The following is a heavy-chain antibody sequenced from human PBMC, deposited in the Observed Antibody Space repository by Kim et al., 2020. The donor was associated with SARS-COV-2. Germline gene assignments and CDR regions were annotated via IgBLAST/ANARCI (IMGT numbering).Heavy chain of an antibody. V-gene: IGHV4-59*01. J-gene: IGHJ3*02. D-gene: IGHD3-10*01. Sequence: YNPSLKRRVTISVDTSKNQCSLKLGSVTAADTAVYYCASRIWFGAGAFDIWGQGTMVTVSS. CDR3: ASRIWFGAGAFDI.